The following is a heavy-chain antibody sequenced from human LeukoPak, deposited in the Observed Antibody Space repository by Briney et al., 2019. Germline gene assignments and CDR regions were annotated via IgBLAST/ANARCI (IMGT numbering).Heavy chain of an antibody. CDR2: ISYDGSHK. CDR3: AKCILTGYYKGYMDV. D-gene: IGHD3-9*01. J-gene: IGHJ6*03. CDR1: GFTFSNYA. Sequence: PGGSLRLSCAASGFTFSNYAMHWVRQAPGKGLEWVAVISYDGSHKYYADSVKGRFTISRDNSKNTLYLQMNSLRAEDTAVYYCAKCILTGYYKGYMDVWGKGTTVTISS. V-gene: IGHV3-30*04.